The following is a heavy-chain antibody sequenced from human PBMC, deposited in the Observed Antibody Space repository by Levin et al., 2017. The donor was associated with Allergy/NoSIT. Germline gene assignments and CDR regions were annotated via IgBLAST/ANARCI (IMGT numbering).Heavy chain of an antibody. V-gene: IGHV3-21*06. CDR2: ISAYSSQT. CDR3: ASLYPQGYSFYLDL. J-gene: IGHJ6*04. Sequence: GASVKVSCAASGFAFHTYGMNWVRQAPGQGLEWVSSISAYSSQTSYADSVKGRFIISRDNAENSLFLQMNSLRPEDTAVYYCASLYPQGYSFYLDLWGKGTTVTVSS. CDR1: GFAFHTYG. D-gene: IGHD2-21*01.